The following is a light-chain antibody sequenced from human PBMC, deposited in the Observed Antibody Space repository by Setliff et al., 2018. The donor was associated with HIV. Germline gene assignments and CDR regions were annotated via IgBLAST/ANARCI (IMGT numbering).Light chain of an antibody. CDR2: NNN. V-gene: IGLV1-44*01. Sequence: QSVLTQPPSASGTPGQRVTISCSGSTSNIGSNTVNWYQHLPGTAPKLLIFNNNQRPSGVPDRFSGSKSGTSASLAISGLLSEEEADYYCATWDASLNNYLLGGGTKVTVL. J-gene: IGLJ1*01. CDR3: ATWDASLNNYL. CDR1: TSNIGSNT.